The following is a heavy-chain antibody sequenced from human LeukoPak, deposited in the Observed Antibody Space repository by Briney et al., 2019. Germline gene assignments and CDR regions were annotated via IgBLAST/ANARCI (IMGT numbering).Heavy chain of an antibody. V-gene: IGHV3-23*01. Sequence: GGSLRLSCAASGFTFSSYAMSWVRQAPGKGLEWVSAISGSGGSTYYADSVKGRFTISRDNSKNTLYLQMNSLRAEDTAVYYCAKDLPDTMIVMLIRDYWGQGTLVNVSS. J-gene: IGHJ4*02. CDR3: AKDLPDTMIVMLIRDY. D-gene: IGHD3-22*01. CDR2: ISGSGGST. CDR1: GFTFSSYA.